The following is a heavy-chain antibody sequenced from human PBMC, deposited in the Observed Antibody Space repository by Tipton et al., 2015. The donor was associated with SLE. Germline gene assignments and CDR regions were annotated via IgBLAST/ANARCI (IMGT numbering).Heavy chain of an antibody. V-gene: IGHV1-18*01. CDR3: ARGGRYYDPLAAFDV. J-gene: IGHJ3*01. Sequence: QLVQSGAEVEKPGASLKVSCKASGYTFSNYAISWVRQAPGQGLEWMGWISPYNDNTHYAQRLQGRVTMTTDTSTTTVYMELRSLTSDDTAVYYCARGGRYYDPLAAFDVWGQGTMVTVSS. CDR1: GYTFSNYA. D-gene: IGHD3-22*01. CDR2: ISPYNDNT.